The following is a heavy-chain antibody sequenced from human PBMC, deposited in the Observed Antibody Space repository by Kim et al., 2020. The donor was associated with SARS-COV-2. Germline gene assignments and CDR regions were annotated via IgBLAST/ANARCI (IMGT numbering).Heavy chain of an antibody. V-gene: IGHV3-64D*06. D-gene: IGHD6-13*01. CDR2: T. Sequence: TSHADTVQGKFTISRDNSKNTLYLQMSSLRTEDTAVYYCVKMSEYSGSLDYWGRGTLVTVSS. CDR3: VKMSEYSGSLDY. J-gene: IGHJ4*02.